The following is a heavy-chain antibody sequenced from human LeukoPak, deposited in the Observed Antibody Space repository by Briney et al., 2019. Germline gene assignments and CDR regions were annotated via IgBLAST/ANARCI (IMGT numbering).Heavy chain of an antibody. Sequence: SETLSLTCAVYGGSFSGYYWSWIRQPPGKGLEWIGEINHSGSTNYNPSLKSRVTISVETSKNQFSLKLSSVTAADTAVYYCARGLVTGTYDYWGQGTLVTVSS. V-gene: IGHV4-34*01. CDR1: GGSFSGYY. CDR3: ARGLVTGTYDY. J-gene: IGHJ4*02. D-gene: IGHD1-1*01. CDR2: INHSGST.